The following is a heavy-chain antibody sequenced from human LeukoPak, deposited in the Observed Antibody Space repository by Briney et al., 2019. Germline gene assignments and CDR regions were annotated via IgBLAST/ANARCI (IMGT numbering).Heavy chain of an antibody. V-gene: IGHV4-39*01. D-gene: IGHD3-10*01. CDR2: IYYSGST. CDR1: GGSISSSSYS. CDR3: ARGCHYYGSGSYYNPCYYGMDV. J-gene: IGHJ6*02. Sequence: SETLSLTCTVSGGSISSSSYSWGWIRQPPGKGLEWIGSIYYSGSTYYNPSLKSRVTISVDTSKNQFSLKLSSVTAADTAVYYCARGCHYYGSGSYYNPCYYGMDVWGQGTTVTVSS.